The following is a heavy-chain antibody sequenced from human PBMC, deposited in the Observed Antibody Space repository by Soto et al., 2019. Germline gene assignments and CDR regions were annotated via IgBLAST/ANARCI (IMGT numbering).Heavy chain of an antibody. V-gene: IGHV4-4*07. CDR2: IYNSGNT. CDR3: AREEQVGYFDY. D-gene: IGHD6-6*01. CDR1: GGSMIGFF. J-gene: IGHJ4*02. Sequence: QVQLQESGPGLVKPSETLSLTCTVSGGSMIGFFWSWIRQPAGKGLEWIGRIYNSGNTNYNPSLKSRVSMSVDMSENLFSLKLSSVTAADTAVYFCAREEQVGYFDYWGQGSLVTISS.